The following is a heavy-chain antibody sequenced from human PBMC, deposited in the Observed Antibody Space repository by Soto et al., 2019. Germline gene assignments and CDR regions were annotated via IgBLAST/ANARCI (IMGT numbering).Heavy chain of an antibody. J-gene: IGHJ6*02. V-gene: IGHV1-69*14. CDR3: ASKYGGSGSSSRVGYSSYGMDV. Sequence: QVQLVQSGAEVKKPGSSVKVSCKASGGTFSSYSISWVRQAPGQGLEWMGGIIPIFGTADYAQRFQGRATTPANKSTSTAYMELRRLRSEDTAVYYCASKYGGSGSSSRVGYSSYGMDVWGQGTTVTVSS. CDR1: GGTFSSYS. CDR2: IIPIFGTA. D-gene: IGHD3-10*01.